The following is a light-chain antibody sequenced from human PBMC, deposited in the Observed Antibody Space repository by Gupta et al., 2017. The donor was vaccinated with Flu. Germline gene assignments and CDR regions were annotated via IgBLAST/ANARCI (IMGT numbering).Light chain of an antibody. V-gene: IGLV3-10*01. Sequence: SYELTQPPSVSVSPGQTARITCSGDALPEKYAYWYQQKSGQAPVLVIYEDNRRPSGIPERLSGSRSGTMATLTISGAQVEDEAYYYCYSTDSSGNHRVFGGGTKLTVL. CDR1: ALPEKY. CDR3: YSTDSSGNHRV. CDR2: EDN. J-gene: IGLJ2*01.